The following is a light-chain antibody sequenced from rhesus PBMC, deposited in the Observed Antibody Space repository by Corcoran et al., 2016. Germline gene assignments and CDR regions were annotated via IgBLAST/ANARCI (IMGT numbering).Light chain of an antibody. J-gene: IGKJ4*01. Sequence: DIQMTQSPSSLSASVGDRVTITCRASQGISTYVNWYQQKPGKAPKRLIYAASSLESGVPSRFSGSGSGTDFTLTISSLQPEDFATYYCLQYNSNPLTFGGGTKVEIK. CDR1: QGISTY. V-gene: IGKV1-43*01. CDR3: LQYNSNPLT. CDR2: AAS.